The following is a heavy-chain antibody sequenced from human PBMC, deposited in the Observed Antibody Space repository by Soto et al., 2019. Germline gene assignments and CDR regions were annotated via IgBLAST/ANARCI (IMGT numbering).Heavy chain of an antibody. Sequence: SCAASGFTFNIYAITWVSQAPGKGLEWEAVISYDGSNKYYADSVKGRFTISRDNSKNTLYLQMNSLRAEDTAVYYCARGRTVGLRFLEWSTYYGMDVWGQGTTVTVS. CDR1: GFTFNIYA. V-gene: IGHV3-30-3*01. CDR2: ISYDGSNK. J-gene: IGHJ6*02. D-gene: IGHD3-3*01. CDR3: ARGRTVGLRFLEWSTYYGMDV.